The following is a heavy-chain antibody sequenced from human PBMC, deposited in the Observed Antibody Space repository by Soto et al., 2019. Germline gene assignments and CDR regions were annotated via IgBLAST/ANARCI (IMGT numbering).Heavy chain of an antibody. CDR2: IIPILGIA. CDR1: GGTFSSYT. D-gene: IGHD2-15*01. Sequence: ASVKVSCKASGGTFSSYTISWVRQAPGQGLEWMGRIIPILGIANYAQKFQGRVTITADKSTSTAYMELSSLRPEDTAVYYCAREVVAADDAFDIWGQGTMVTVSS. J-gene: IGHJ3*02. V-gene: IGHV1-69*04. CDR3: AREVVAADDAFDI.